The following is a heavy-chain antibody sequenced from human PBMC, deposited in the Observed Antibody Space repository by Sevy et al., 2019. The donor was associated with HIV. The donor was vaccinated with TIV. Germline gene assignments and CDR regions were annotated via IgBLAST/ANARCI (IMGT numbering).Heavy chain of an antibody. CDR3: ARVRRRPPVVDSNWYFDV. J-gene: IGHJ2*01. Sequence: SETLSLTCAVSGASITSYYWNWIRQSPGKGLERIAYVYHSGTTRYNPSLKSRVSISLDTSRKQFSLTLYSVTAADTAIYYCARVRRRPPVVDSNWYFDVWCRGTLVTVSS. CDR2: VYHSGTT. D-gene: IGHD3-22*01. V-gene: IGHV4-59*12. CDR1: GASITSYY.